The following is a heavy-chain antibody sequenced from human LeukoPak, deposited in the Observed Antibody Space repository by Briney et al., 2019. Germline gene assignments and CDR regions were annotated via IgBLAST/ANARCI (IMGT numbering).Heavy chain of an antibody. J-gene: IGHJ4*02. CDR2: IRQDGSEK. D-gene: IGHD3-3*01. CDR3: ARDSGPGYDFWSGYYMGDYFDY. CDR1: GFTFSGDW. Sequence: GGSLRLSCAASGFTFSGDWMSWGRQAPGKGLEWGADIRQDGSEKYYVDSVKGRFTISRDNAKNSLYLQMNSLRAEDTAVYYCARDSGPGYDFWSGYYMGDYFDYWGQGTLVTVSS. V-gene: IGHV3-7*01.